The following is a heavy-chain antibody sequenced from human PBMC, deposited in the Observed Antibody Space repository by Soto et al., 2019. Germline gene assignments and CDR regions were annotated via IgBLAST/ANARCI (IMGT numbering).Heavy chain of an antibody. CDR1: GGTFSSYA. D-gene: IGHD4-4*01. Sequence: QVQLVQSGAEVKKPGSSVTVSCKASGGTFSSYAISWVRQAPGQGREWMGRIIPFIGPANYAQKCQGRVTITEAESTRTAYMDLNSLRSEDTAVYYCARVVMPTVPASYYYGMDVWGQGTTVTVSS. CDR2: IIPFIGPA. J-gene: IGHJ6*02. V-gene: IGHV1-69*18. CDR3: ARVVMPTVPASYYYGMDV.